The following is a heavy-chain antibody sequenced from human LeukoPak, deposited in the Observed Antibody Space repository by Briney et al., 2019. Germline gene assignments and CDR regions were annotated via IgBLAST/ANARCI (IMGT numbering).Heavy chain of an antibody. CDR1: GDSVSSNSAA. J-gene: IGHJ5*02. CDR2: TYYRSKWYN. CDR3: ARVDLDVYNWSDEKPFDP. D-gene: IGHD1-1*01. Sequence: SQTLSLTCAISGDSVSSNSAAWNWIRQSPSRGLEWLGRTYYRSKWYNDYAVSVKSRITINPDTSKNQFSLQLNSVTPEDTAVYYCARVDLDVYNWSDEKPFDPWGQGTLVTVSS. V-gene: IGHV6-1*01.